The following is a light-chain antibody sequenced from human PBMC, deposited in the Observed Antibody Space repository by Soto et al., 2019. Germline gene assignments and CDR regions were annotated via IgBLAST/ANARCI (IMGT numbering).Light chain of an antibody. V-gene: IGKV3-20*01. J-gene: IGKJ4*01. CDR2: GAS. Sequence: IVLTQSPCTLSLSPGESATLSCRASQSISSSYLAWYQQKPGQAPRLLIYGASNRATAIPDRFSGSGSGTDFTLTISRLEPEDFAVYYCQRYGSSPLTFGGGTKVDIK. CDR3: QRYGSSPLT. CDR1: QSISSSY.